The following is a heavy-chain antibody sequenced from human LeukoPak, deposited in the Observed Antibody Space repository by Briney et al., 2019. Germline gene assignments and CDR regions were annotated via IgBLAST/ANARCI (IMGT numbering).Heavy chain of an antibody. CDR3: SRITSVSWGFDI. CDR1: GFTFSSYS. CDR2: ISISNNYI. Sequence: GGSLRLSCAASGFTFSSYSMNWVRQAPGKGLEWVSSISISNNYIYYADSVKGRFTISRDNAKNSLYLQMNSLRAEDTAVYYCSRITSVSWGFDIWGQGTMVTVSS. D-gene: IGHD5/OR15-5a*01. V-gene: IGHV3-21*01. J-gene: IGHJ3*02.